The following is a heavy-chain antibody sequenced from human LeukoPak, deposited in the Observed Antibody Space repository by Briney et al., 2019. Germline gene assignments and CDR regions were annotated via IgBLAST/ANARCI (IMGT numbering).Heavy chain of an antibody. CDR2: INHSGST. CDR3: AREHHSYGFGKAKREYYYGMDV. CDR1: GGSFSGYY. D-gene: IGHD5-18*01. J-gene: IGHJ6*02. Sequence: PSETLSLTCAVYGGSFSGYYWSWIRQPPGKGLEWIGEINHSGSTNYNPSLKSRVTISVDTSKNQFSLKLSSVTAADTAVYYCAREHHSYGFGKAKREYYYGMDVWGQGTTVTVSS. V-gene: IGHV4-34*01.